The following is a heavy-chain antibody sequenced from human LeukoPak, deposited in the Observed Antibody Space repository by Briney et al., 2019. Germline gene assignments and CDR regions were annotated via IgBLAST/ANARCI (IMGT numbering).Heavy chain of an antibody. CDR1: GFTFSSYA. CDR3: AKDRSRYYDSSGYYGGVFIDY. D-gene: IGHD3-22*01. V-gene: IGHV3-23*01. CDR2: ISGSGGST. Sequence: GGSLRLSCAASGFTFSSYAMSWVRQAPGKGLEWVSAISGSGGSTYYADSVKGRFTISRDNSKNTLYLQMNSLRAEDTAVYYCAKDRSRYYDSSGYYGGVFIDYWGQGTLVTVSS. J-gene: IGHJ4*02.